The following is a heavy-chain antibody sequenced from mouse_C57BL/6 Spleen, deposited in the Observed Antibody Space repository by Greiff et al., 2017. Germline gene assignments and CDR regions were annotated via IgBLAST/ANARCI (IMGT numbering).Heavy chain of an antibody. CDR1: CYTFTSYW. D-gene: IGHD1-1*01. CDR3: AIISSYGNWYFDV. CDR2: IHPSDSDT. Sequence: VQLQQPGAELVKPGASVKVSCKASCYTFTSYWMHCVKQRPGQGLEWIGSIHPSDSDTNYNQKFKGKATLPVDKSSSTAYMQLSSLTSEDSAVYYCAIISSYGNWYFDVWGTGTTVTVSS. V-gene: IGHV1-74*01. J-gene: IGHJ1*03.